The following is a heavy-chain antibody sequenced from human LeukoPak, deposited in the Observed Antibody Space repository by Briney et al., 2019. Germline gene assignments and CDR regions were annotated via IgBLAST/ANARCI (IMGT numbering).Heavy chain of an antibody. J-gene: IGHJ6*02. CDR2: ISSSSSYI. CDR1: GFTFSSYS. CDR3: AKHMAGATLDYYYGMDV. D-gene: IGHD1-26*01. Sequence: PGGSLRLSCAASGFTFSSYSMNWVRQAPGKGLEWVSSISSSSSYIYYADSVKGRFTISRDNAKNSLYLQMNSLRAEDTALYYCAKHMAGATLDYYYGMDVWGQGTTVTVSS. V-gene: IGHV3-21*04.